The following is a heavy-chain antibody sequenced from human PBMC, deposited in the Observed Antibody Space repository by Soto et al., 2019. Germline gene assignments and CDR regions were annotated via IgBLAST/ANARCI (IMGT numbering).Heavy chain of an antibody. J-gene: IGHJ5*02. D-gene: IGHD3-3*01. CDR1: GYTFTNYG. Sequence: QVQLVQSGAEVKKPGASVKVSCRASGYTFTNYGFTWVRQTPGQGLEWMGWISDYNGNANYGQNFQGRVTMTTDTATSTAHMELRSLRYDDTAIYYCARGSRFDWFDPWGQGTLVTVSS. CDR2: ISDYNGNA. CDR3: ARGSRFDWFDP. V-gene: IGHV1-18*04.